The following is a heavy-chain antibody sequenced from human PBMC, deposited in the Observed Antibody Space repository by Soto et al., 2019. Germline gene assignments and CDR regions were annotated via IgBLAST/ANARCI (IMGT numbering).Heavy chain of an antibody. CDR1: GFTFSRFA. V-gene: IGHV3-23*01. CDR3: AKVLTPIQLWPSSFDF. CDR2: ISPPGGTT. J-gene: IGHJ4*02. Sequence: PGGSLRLSCVASGFTFSRFAMSWVRQAPGKGLEWVSTISPPGGTTFYADSARGRFTISRDNSKNTLYLELNSLRAEDTAIYYCAKVLTPIQLWPSSFDFWGQGTLVTVSS. D-gene: IGHD5-18*01.